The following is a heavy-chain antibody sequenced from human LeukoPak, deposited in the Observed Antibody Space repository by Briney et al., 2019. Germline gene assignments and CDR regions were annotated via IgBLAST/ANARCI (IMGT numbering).Heavy chain of an antibody. D-gene: IGHD5-18*01. J-gene: IGHJ4*02. CDR3: ARVPGLGYSYGYYFDY. CDR2: IYYSGST. CDR1: GGSFSGYY. Sequence: SETLSLTCAVYGGSFSGYYWSWIRQPPGKGLEWIGSIYYSGSTYYNPSLKSRVTISVDTSKNQFSLKLSSVTAADTAVYYCARVPGLGYSYGYYFDYWGQGTLVTVSS. V-gene: IGHV4-34*01.